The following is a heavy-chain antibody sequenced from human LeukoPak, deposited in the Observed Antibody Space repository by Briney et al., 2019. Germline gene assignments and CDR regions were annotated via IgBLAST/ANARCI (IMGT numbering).Heavy chain of an antibody. J-gene: IGHJ4*02. CDR3: ARDGGRAIVVVPAARGYFDY. Sequence: PGGSLRLSCAASGFTFSSYAMHWVRQAPGKGLEWVAVISYDGSNKYYADSVKGRFTISRDNSKNTLYLQMNNLRAEDTAVYYCARDGGRAIVVVPAARGYFDYWGQGALVTVSS. CDR2: ISYDGSNK. V-gene: IGHV3-30-3*01. D-gene: IGHD2-2*01. CDR1: GFTFSSYA.